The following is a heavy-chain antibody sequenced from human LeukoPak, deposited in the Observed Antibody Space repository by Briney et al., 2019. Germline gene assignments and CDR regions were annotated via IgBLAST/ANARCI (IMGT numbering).Heavy chain of an antibody. V-gene: IGHV4-34*01. J-gene: IGHJ4*02. CDR2: INHSGST. Sequence: SETLSLTCAVYGGSFSGYYWGWIRQPPGKGLEWIGEINHSGSTNYNPSLKSRVTISVDTSKNQFSLKLSSVTAADTAVYYCARGNSYGPDYWGQGTLVTVSS. CDR1: GGSFSGYY. CDR3: ARGNSYGPDY. D-gene: IGHD5-18*01.